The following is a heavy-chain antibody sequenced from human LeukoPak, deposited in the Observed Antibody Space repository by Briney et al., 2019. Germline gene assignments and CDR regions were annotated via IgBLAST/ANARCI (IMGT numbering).Heavy chain of an antibody. Sequence: PGGSLRLSCTSSTFTLGSYWMHWVRQVPGGGLMWVARLDNVGSGTNYADSVKGRFTISRDNAKNTLYLQMNSLRVEDTAVYYCARGGAGYFFDFWGQGTLVTVSS. J-gene: IGHJ4*02. CDR1: TFTLGSYW. CDR3: ARGGAGYFFDF. CDR2: LDNVGSGT. V-gene: IGHV3-74*01. D-gene: IGHD5-12*01.